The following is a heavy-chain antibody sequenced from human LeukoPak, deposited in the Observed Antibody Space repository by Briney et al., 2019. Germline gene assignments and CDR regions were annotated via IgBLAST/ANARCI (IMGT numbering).Heavy chain of an antibody. Sequence: SETLPLTCAVYGGSFSGYYWSWIRQPPGKGLEWIGEINHSGSTNYNPSLKSRVTISVDTSKNQFSLRLSSVTAADTAVYYCARIPAYRITIFGVVLSSNWFDPWGQGTLVTASS. D-gene: IGHD3-3*01. J-gene: IGHJ5*02. CDR1: GGSFSGYY. CDR2: INHSGST. CDR3: ARIPAYRITIFGVVLSSNWFDP. V-gene: IGHV4-34*01.